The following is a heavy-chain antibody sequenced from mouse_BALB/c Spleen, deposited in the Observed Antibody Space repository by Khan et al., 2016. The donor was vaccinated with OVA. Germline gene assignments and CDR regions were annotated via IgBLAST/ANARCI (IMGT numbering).Heavy chain of an antibody. J-gene: IGHJ3*01. Sequence: EVQLQESGPGLVKPSQSLSLTCTVTGYSITSDYAWNWIRQFPGNKLEWMGYISYSVSTSYTPSLKSRISITRDTSKNQLFLQLNSVTTEDTATYYCAGGRAYWGQGTLVTVSA. V-gene: IGHV3-2*02. CDR2: ISYSVST. CDR1: GYSITSDYA. D-gene: IGHD3-3*01. CDR3: AGGRAY.